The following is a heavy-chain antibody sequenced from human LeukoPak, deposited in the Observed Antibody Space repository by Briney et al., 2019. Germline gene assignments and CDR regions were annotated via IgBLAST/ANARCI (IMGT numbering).Heavy chain of an antibody. J-gene: IGHJ4*02. D-gene: IGHD3-22*01. CDR3: AKPSYYDSSGVYFDY. V-gene: IGHV3-30*18. Sequence: GGSLRLSCAASGFTFSNYGMHWVRQAPGKGLEWVAVVSYDGSNKYYADSVKGRFTISRDNSKNTLYLQMNSLRAEDTAVYYCAKPSYYDSSGVYFDYWGQGTLVTVSS. CDR2: VSYDGSNK. CDR1: GFTFSNYG.